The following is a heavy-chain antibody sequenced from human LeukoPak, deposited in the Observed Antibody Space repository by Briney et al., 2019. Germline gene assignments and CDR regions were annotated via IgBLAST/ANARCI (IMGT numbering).Heavy chain of an antibody. D-gene: IGHD2-2*01. CDR2: ISGSGGST. CDR3: AKSLVVVPAATPLPFDY. Sequence: GGSLRLSCAASGFTFSSYAMSWVRQAPGKGLEWVSAISGSGGSTYYADSVKGRFTISRDNSKNTLYLQMNSLRAEDTAVYYCAKSLVVVPAATPLPFDYWGQGTLVTVSS. CDR1: GFTFSSYA. V-gene: IGHV3-23*01. J-gene: IGHJ4*02.